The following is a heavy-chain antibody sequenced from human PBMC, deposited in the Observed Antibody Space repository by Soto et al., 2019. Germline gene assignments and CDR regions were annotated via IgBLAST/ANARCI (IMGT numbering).Heavy chain of an antibody. D-gene: IGHD3-22*01. CDR2: IIPIFGTA. V-gene: IGHV1-69*13. Sequence: SVKVSCKASGGTFSSYAISWVRQAPGQGLEWMGGIIPIFGTANYAQKFQGRVTITADESTSTAYMELSSLRSEDTAVYYCARVSYYYDSSGYPPELSYYYGMDVWGQGTTVTVSS. CDR1: GGTFSSYA. J-gene: IGHJ6*02. CDR3: ARVSYYYDSSGYPPELSYYYGMDV.